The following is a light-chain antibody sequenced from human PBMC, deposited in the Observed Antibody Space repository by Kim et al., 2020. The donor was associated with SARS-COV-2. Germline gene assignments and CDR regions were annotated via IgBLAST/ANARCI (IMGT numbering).Light chain of an antibody. CDR3: QQRKSWPAYS. CDR2: DSY. V-gene: IGKV3-11*01. Sequence: LSPGERAALSCRASQSVATYVAWYQHKPGQVPRLLMFDSYTRATGIPARFSASGSGTDFTLTISSLEPEDFAVSYCQQRKSWPAYSFGQGTKLEI. CDR1: QSVATY. J-gene: IGKJ2*01.